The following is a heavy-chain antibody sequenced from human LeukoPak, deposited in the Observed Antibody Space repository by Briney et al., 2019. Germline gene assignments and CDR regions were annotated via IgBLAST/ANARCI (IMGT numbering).Heavy chain of an antibody. Sequence: SETLSLTCTVSGGSNSSGSYYWSWIRQPAGKGLEWIGRIYTTGSTNYNPSLKSRVTISGDTSKNQFSLKLSSVTAADTAVYYCAREGRDYDSSGYPYYYYSMDVWGQGTTVPVSS. CDR1: GGSNSSGSYY. V-gene: IGHV4-61*02. D-gene: IGHD3-22*01. CDR3: AREGRDYDSSGYPYYYYSMDV. J-gene: IGHJ6*02. CDR2: IYTTGST.